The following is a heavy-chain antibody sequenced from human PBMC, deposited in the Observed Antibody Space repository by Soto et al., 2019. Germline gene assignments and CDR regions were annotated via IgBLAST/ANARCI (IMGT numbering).Heavy chain of an antibody. J-gene: IGHJ4*02. D-gene: IGHD6-19*01. V-gene: IGHV1-2*04. CDR2: INPNSGGT. Sequence: ASVKVSCKASGYTFTGYYMHWVRQAPGQGLEWMGWINPNSGGTNYAQKFQGWVTMTRDTSISTAYMELSRLRSDDTAVYYCARSDSSGWYLFDYWGQGTLVTV. CDR3: ARSDSSGWYLFDY. CDR1: GYTFTGYY.